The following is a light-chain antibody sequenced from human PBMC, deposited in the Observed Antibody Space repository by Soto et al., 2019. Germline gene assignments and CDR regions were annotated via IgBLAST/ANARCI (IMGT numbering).Light chain of an antibody. Sequence: DIQMTQSPSSLSASVGDRVTITCRASQSISRNLNWYQQKPGKAPKLLIYAASSLQSGVPPRFSGSGSGTDFTLTISSLQPEDFATYYCQQSYSTPYTFGQGTKLEIK. CDR1: QSISRN. CDR2: AAS. J-gene: IGKJ2*01. V-gene: IGKV1-39*01. CDR3: QQSYSTPYT.